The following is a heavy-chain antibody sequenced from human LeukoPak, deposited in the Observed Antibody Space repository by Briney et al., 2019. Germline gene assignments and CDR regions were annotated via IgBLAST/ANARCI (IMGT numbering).Heavy chain of an antibody. CDR3: ANQQWLVQTGGFDN. CDR2: IKQDGSEN. CDR1: GFTFSSYW. V-gene: IGHV3-7*01. D-gene: IGHD6-19*01. J-gene: IGHJ4*02. Sequence: GGSLRLSCAASGFTFSSYWMSWVRQAPGKGLEWVANIKQDGSENNYVDSVKGRFTISRDNAKNSLYLQMNSLRAEDTAVYYCANQQWLVQTGGFDNWGQGTLVTVSS.